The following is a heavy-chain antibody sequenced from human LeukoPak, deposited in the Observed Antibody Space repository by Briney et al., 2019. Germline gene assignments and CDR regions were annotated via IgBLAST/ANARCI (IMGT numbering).Heavy chain of an antibody. Sequence: GGSLRLSCAASGFTFSSYWMSWVRQAPGRGLEWVANIKQDGSEKYYVDSVRGRFTIARDNAKNSLYLQMNSLRAEDTAVYYCARSSITMVRGVIKSTTSWYHYYNMDVWGKGTTVTVSS. CDR1: GFTFSSYW. J-gene: IGHJ6*03. CDR2: IKQDGSEK. V-gene: IGHV3-7*01. CDR3: ARSSITMVRGVIKSTTSWYHYYNMDV. D-gene: IGHD3-10*01.